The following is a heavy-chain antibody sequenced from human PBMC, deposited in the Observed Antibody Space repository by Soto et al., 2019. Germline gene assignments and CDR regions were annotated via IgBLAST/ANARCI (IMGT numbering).Heavy chain of an antibody. D-gene: IGHD3-3*01. V-gene: IGHV1-69*04. CDR3: ARESTIFGVVINYYYYYMDV. CDR2: IIPILGIA. CDR1: GGTFSSYT. J-gene: IGHJ6*03. Sequence: AASVKVSCKASGGTFSSYTISWVRQAPGQGLEWMGRIIPILGIANYAQKFQGRVTITADKSTSTAYMELSSLRSEDTAVYYCARESTIFGVVINYYYYYMDVWGKGTTVTVSS.